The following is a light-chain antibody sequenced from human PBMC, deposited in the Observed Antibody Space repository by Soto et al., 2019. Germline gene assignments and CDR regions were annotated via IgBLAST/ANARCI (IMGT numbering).Light chain of an antibody. V-gene: IGLV2-14*03. CDR1: SSYVGTYNY. Sequence: QSALTQPASVSGSPGQSIIISCTANSSYVGTYNYVSWFQHHPGKAPQLMIYDVSNRPSGVSYRFSGSKSGNTASLTISGLQAEDEGDYYCSSYTPASTWVFGGGTKLTVL. CDR3: SSYTPASTWV. CDR2: DVS. J-gene: IGLJ3*02.